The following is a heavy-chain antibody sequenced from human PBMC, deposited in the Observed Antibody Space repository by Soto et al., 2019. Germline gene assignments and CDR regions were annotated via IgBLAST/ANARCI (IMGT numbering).Heavy chain of an antibody. CDR1: GFSLTTGAVG. CDR3: AHRFICLGGVCRNPNGFFHY. Sequence: QITLKESGPTLVKPTQTLTLTCTFSGFSLTTGAVGVGWIRQPPGKALEWLALIYWDDDKRYSPSLRSRLTTPLNPPNNKGVLKITNLSPVDTATYSAAHRFICLGGVCRNPNGFFHYWGQGTLVTVSS. CDR2: IYWDDDK. J-gene: IGHJ4*02. V-gene: IGHV2-5*02. D-gene: IGHD2-8*01.